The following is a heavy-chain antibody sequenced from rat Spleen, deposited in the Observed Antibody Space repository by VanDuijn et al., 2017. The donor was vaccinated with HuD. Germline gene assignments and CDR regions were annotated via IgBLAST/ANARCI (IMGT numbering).Heavy chain of an antibody. Sequence: EVQLVESGGGLVQPGRSLKLSCSASGFTFSNYYMAWVRQAPTKGLEWVATLSYDGHTTYYRDSVKGRFTISRDNAKSILYLQMDSLRSEDTATYYCTTDWTTRLRGQGVMVTVSS. CDR1: GFTFSNYY. CDR3: TTDWTTRL. CDR2: LSYDGHTT. V-gene: IGHV5-20*01. D-gene: IGHD1-11*01. J-gene: IGHJ2*01.